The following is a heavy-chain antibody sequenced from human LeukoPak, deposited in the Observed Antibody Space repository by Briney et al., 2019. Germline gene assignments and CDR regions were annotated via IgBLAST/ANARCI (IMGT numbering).Heavy chain of an antibody. V-gene: IGHV1-2*02. CDR1: GYTFTGYY. CDR3: ASDIVLLLYGQKTPLQP. D-gene: IGHD2-8*01. CDR2: INPNSGGT. Sequence: ASGNVSCKASGYTFTGYYMHCVRQAPGQGVEWMGWINPNSGGTNYAQKFQGRVKMPRDTSISTAYMEVSRLRSDDTAVYYCASDIVLLLYGQKTPLQPWGQGPLVRVSS. J-gene: IGHJ5*02.